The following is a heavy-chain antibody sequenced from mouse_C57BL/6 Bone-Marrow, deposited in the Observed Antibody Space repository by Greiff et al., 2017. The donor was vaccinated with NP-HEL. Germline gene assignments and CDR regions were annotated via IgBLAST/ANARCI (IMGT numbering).Heavy chain of an antibody. J-gene: IGHJ2*01. CDR3: TTCLGRPDY. CDR2: IYPENGDT. V-gene: IGHV14-4*01. D-gene: IGHD4-1*01. CDR1: GFNIKDDY. Sequence: VQLKESGAELVRPGASVKLSCTASGFNIKDDYMHWVKQRPEQGLEWIGWIYPENGDTEYASKFQGKATITADTSSNTAYLQLSSLTSEDTAVYYCTTCLGRPDYWGQGTTLTVSS.